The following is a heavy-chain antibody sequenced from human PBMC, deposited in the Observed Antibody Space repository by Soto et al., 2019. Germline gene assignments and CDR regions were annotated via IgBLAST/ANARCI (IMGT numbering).Heavy chain of an antibody. D-gene: IGHD2-15*01. J-gene: IGHJ4*01. Sequence: AFETPFLPLGVSWGSRSRSNWWAWVRQPAGEGLEWIGQIFHSGITSYNPSLKSRITISLDKSKNHLSLTLISVTAADTAVYYCARHGGKFFDYWGHGTLVTVSS. CDR3: ARHGGKFFDY. CDR2: IFHSGIT. CDR1: WGSRSRSNW. V-gene: IGHV4-4*02.